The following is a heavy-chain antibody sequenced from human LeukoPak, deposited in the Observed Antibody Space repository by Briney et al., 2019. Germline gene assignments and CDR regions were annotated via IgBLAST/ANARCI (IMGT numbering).Heavy chain of an antibody. Sequence: GGSLRLSCAASGFTFRSYAMSWVRQVPGKGLEWVSAISKDADATYYADSVKGRFTISRDNSKNTLYLQMNSLRAEDTAVYYCAKAAGAKVRGVNDYWGQGTLVTVSS. CDR1: GFTFRSYA. CDR2: ISKDADAT. CDR3: AKAAGAKVRGVNDY. J-gene: IGHJ4*02. D-gene: IGHD3-10*01. V-gene: IGHV3-23*01.